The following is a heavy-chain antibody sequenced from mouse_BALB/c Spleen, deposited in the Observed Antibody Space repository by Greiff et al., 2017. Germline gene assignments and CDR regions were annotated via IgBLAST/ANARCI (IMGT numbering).Heavy chain of an antibody. CDR1: GFTFSSFG. D-gene: IGHD1-1*01. CDR3: ARSGTTVVVDY. V-gene: IGHV5-17*02. CDR2: ISSGSSTI. Sequence: EVQGVESGGGLVQPGGSRKLSCAASGFTFSSFGMHWVRQAPEKGLEWVAYISSGSSTIYYADTVQGRFTISRDNPKNTLFLQMTSLRSEDTAMYYCARSGTTVVVDYWGQGTTLTVSS. J-gene: IGHJ2*01.